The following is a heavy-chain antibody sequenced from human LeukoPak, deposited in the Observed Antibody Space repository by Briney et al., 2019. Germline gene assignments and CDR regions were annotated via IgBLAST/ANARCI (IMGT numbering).Heavy chain of an antibody. CDR1: GGSISSGGYY. D-gene: IGHD5-18*01. CDR3: ARGHVDTAMVIKWSYYYYGMDV. J-gene: IGHJ6*02. V-gene: IGHV4-30-2*01. CDR2: IYHSGST. Sequence: SQTLSLTCTVSGGSISSGGYYWSWIRQPPGKGLEWIGYIYHSGSTYHNPSLKSRVTISVDTSKNQFSLKLSSVTAADTAVYYCARGHVDTAMVIKWSYYYYGMDVWGQGTTVTVSS.